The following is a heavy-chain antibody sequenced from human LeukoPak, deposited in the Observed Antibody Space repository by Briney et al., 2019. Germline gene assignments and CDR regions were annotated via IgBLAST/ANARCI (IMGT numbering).Heavy chain of an antibody. CDR2: INHSGST. J-gene: IGHJ5*02. CDR3: ATLFRRHKKFNWFDP. Sequence: SETLSLTCAVYGGSFSGYYWSWIRQPPGKGLEWIGEINHSGSTNYNPSLKSRVTISVVTSKNQFSLKLSSVTAADTAVYYCATLFRRHKKFNWFDPWGQGTLVTVSS. V-gene: IGHV4-34*01. CDR1: GGSFSGYY. D-gene: IGHD2-21*01.